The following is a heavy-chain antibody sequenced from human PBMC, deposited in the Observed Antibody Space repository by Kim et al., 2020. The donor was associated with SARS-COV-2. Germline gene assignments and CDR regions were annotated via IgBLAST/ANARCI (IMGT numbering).Heavy chain of an antibody. D-gene: IGHD3-22*01. CDR3: ARASFFYDSSGYHFDY. CDR2: IIPILGIT. V-gene: IGHV1-69*04. CDR1: GGTFSSYA. J-gene: IGHJ4*02. Sequence: SSVKVSCKASGGTFSSYAINWVRQAPGQGLEWMGRIIPILGITNYAQKFQGRVTITADKSTSTAYMELSSLRSEDTAVYYCARASFFYDSSGYHFDYWGQ.